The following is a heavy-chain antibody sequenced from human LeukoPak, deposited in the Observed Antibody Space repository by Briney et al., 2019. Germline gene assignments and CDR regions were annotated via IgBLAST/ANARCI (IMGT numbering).Heavy chain of an antibody. J-gene: IGHJ3*02. CDR1: GVSSSSSSYY. V-gene: IGHV4-39*07. Sequence: SETLSLTCTVSGVSSSSSSYYWGWIRQPPGKGLEWIGSIYYSGSTYYNPSLKSRVTISVDTSKNQFSLKLSSVTAAYTAVYYCASIKWELRNDAFDIWGQGTMVTVSS. CDR3: ASIKWELRNDAFDI. D-gene: IGHD1-26*01. CDR2: IYYSGST.